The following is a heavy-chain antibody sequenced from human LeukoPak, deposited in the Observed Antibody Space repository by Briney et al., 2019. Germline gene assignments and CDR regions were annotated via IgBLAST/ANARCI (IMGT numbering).Heavy chain of an antibody. V-gene: IGHV1-2*02. CDR1: GYTFTGYY. D-gene: IGHD2-2*01. J-gene: IGHJ3*02. CDR3: ARGCSSTSCADDAFDI. Sequence: GASVKGSCKASGYTFTGYYMHWVRQAPGQGLEWMGWINPNSGGTNYAQKFQGRVTMTRDTSISTAYMELSRLRSDDTAVYYCARGCSSTSCADDAFDIWGQGTVVTVSS. CDR2: INPNSGGT.